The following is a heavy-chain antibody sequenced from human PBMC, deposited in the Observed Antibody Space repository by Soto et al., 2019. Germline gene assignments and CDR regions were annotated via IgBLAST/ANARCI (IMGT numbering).Heavy chain of an antibody. J-gene: IGHJ4*02. D-gene: IGHD1-1*01. V-gene: IGHV3-23*01. CDR3: ARNWNPFDLDY. CDR2: IYGSGDSA. Sequence: DVQLLESGGGLVLPGGSLRLSCVASGFSFSNYAMTWVRQAPGKGLEWVAIIYGSGDSAYYADSVKGRFTISRDNSKNTLYLQMNSLRAEDTAVYYCARNWNPFDLDYWGQVTLVTVSS. CDR1: GFSFSNYA.